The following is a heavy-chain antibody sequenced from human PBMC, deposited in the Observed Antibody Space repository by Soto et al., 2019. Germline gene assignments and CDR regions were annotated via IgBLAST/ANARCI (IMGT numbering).Heavy chain of an antibody. D-gene: IGHD3-10*01. CDR1: GFTFSSYS. CDR3: ARDPLWFGELLLDY. CDR2: ISSSSTTI. Sequence: EVQLVESGGGLVQPGGSLRLSCAASGFTFSSYSMNCVRQAPGKGLEWVSYISSSSTTIYHADSVKGRFTIFKDNAKNSRYLQMNSLRAQDTAVYYCARDPLWFGELLLDYWGQGTLVTVSS. V-gene: IGHV3-48*01. J-gene: IGHJ4*02.